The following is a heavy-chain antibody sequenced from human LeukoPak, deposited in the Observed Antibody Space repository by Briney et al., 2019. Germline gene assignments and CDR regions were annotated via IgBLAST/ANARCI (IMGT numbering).Heavy chain of an antibody. D-gene: IGHD1-1*01. Sequence: SETLSLTCTVSGYSISSGYYWGWIRQPPGKGLEWIGSIYHSGSTYYNPSLKSRVTVSVDTSKNQFSLKLSSVTAADTAVYYCARNDGTTGAFDIWGQGTMVTVSS. V-gene: IGHV4-38-2*02. CDR2: IYHSGST. CDR1: GYSISSGYY. CDR3: ARNDGTTGAFDI. J-gene: IGHJ3*02.